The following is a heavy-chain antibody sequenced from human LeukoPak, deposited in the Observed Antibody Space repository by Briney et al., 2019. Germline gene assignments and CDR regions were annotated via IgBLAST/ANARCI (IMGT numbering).Heavy chain of an antibody. CDR3: ARVQWELLYPDY. CDR2: ISYDESYR. J-gene: IGHJ4*02. V-gene: IGHV3-30-3*01. Sequence: PGGSLRLSCAASGLTFSIYAMHWVRQAPGKGLEWVALISYDESYRYYADSVKGRFTISRDNSKNTLYLQMNSLRSDDTAVYYCARVQWELLYPDYWGQGTLVTVSS. D-gene: IGHD1-26*01. CDR1: GLTFSIYA.